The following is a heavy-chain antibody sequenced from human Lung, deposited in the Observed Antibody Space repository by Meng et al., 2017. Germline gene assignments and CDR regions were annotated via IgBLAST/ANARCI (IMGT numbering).Heavy chain of an antibody. CDR3: ARGQKGYFDL. J-gene: IGHJ2*01. V-gene: IGHV4-30-4*01. CDR1: GGSLSSSNYY. CDR2: IYNSGST. Sequence: QGQWQESGPGLVKPSQPLSLTCTVSGGSLSSSNYYWSWIRQPPGKGLEWSGHIYNSGSTYYNPSLKSRITISVDTSKNQFSLKLSSVTAADTAVYYCARGQKGYFDLWGRGTLVTVSS.